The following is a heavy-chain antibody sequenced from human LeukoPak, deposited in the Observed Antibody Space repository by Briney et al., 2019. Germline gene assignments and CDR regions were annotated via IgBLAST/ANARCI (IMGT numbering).Heavy chain of an antibody. CDR3: ARRGEGGRLGY. CDR1: GGSIRSTTYY. D-gene: IGHD3-10*01. CDR2: IYYSGNT. J-gene: IGHJ4*02. Sequence: ASETLSLTCSVSGGSIRSTTYYWGWIRQPPGKGLEWIGSIYYSGNTYYSPSLMSRVTIPVDTSKNQFSLNLSSVTAADTAVYYCARRGEGGRLGYWGQGTLVTVSS. V-gene: IGHV4-39*01.